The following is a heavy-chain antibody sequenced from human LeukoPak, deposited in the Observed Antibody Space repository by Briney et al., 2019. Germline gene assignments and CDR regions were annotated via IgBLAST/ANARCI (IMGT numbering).Heavy chain of an antibody. V-gene: IGHV3-53*01. CDR1: GFTVSSNY. CDR2: VTGNGDTT. CDR3: ARNAADCTTSACYDS. D-gene: IGHD2-8*01. J-gene: IGHJ4*02. Sequence: GGSLRLSCAVSGFTVSSNYMTWVRQAPGKGLEWVSVVTGNGDTTYYADSLKGRFTISRDNSRNTLYLQMNSLRAEDTAVYHCARNAADCTTSACYDSWGQRTLVTVSS.